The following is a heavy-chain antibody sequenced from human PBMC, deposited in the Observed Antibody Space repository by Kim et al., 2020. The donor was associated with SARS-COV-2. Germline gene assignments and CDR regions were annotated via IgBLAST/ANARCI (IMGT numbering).Heavy chain of an antibody. CDR3: ARENYDGAGNWFDP. J-gene: IGHJ5*02. V-gene: IGHV1-18*01. Sequence: AQKLQGRVTMTTDTSTSTAYMELRSLRSDDTAVYYCARENYDGAGNWFDPWGQGTLVNVSS. D-gene: IGHD3-10*01.